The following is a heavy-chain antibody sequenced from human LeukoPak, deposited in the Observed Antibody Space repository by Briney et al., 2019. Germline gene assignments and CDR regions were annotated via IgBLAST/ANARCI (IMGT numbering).Heavy chain of an antibody. J-gene: IGHJ4*02. D-gene: IGHD3-3*01. V-gene: IGHV3-23*01. CDR3: AKGHYDDWYYFDY. CDR2: ITTSGGET. Sequence: GGSLRLSCATSGFTFSGFAMCWVRQAPGRGLEWVSAITTSGGETNYADSVKGRFTISRDNSKSTLFLQMHSLRGDDTAVYYCAKGHYDDWYYFDYWGQGALVTVSS. CDR1: GFTFSGFA.